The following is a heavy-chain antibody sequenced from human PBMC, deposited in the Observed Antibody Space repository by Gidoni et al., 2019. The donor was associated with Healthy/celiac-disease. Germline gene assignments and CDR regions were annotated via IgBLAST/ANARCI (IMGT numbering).Heavy chain of an antibody. CDR1: GGSFSGYY. CDR2: INHSGST. J-gene: IGHJ6*02. D-gene: IGHD2-2*01. CDR3: ATHRARASPGRYCSSTSCYHYGMDV. Sequence: QVQLQQWGAGLLKPSETLSLTCAVYGGSFSGYYWSWLRQPPGKGLEWIGEINHSGSTNYNPSLKSRVTISVDTSKNQFSLKLSSVTAADTAVYYCATHRARASPGRYCSSTSCYHYGMDVWGQGTTVTVSS. V-gene: IGHV4-34*01.